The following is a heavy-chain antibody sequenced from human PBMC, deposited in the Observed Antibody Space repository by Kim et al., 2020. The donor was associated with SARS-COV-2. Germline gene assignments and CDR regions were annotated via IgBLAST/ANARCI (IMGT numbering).Heavy chain of an antibody. CDR2: ISYDGSNK. CDR1: GFTFSSYA. D-gene: IGHD3-16*01. J-gene: IGHJ4*02. V-gene: IGHV3-30*04. CDR3: ARRGDCREFDY. Sequence: GVSLRLSCAASGFTFSSYAMHWVRQAPGKGLEWVAVISYDGSNKYYADSVKGRFTISRDNSKNTLYLQMNSLRAEDTAVYYCARRGDCREFDYWGQGTLVTVSS.